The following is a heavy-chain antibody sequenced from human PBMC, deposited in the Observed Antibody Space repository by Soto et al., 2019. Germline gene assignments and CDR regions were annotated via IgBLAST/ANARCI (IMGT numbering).Heavy chain of an antibody. D-gene: IGHD2-2*01. CDR2: IYWDDDK. CDR1: GFSLSTNRMG. J-gene: IGHJ4*02. Sequence: PTPGNPTQPLTLNCTFSGFSLSTNRMGVGWIRQPPGKALEWLALIYWDDDKRYSPSLKSRLTITKDTSKNQVVLTMTNMDPVDTATYYCARNIVVVPAAIWGFDYWGQGTLVTVSS. CDR3: ARNIVVVPAAIWGFDY. V-gene: IGHV2-5*02.